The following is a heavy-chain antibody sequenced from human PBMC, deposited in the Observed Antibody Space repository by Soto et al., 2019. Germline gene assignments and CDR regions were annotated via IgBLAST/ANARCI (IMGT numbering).Heavy chain of an antibody. CDR2: ISDNGDIT. Sequence: PGGSLRLSCAASGFAFNTYAMSWVRQAPGRGLEWVSGISDNGDITYYVDSVKGRFTISRDIARNTLYLQMSSLRDEDSALYYCAKVGKLTRVTGGRYYFDYWGQGALVTVSS. J-gene: IGHJ4*02. V-gene: IGHV3-23*01. CDR3: AKVGKLTRVTGGRYYFDY. CDR1: GFAFNTYA. D-gene: IGHD2-21*02.